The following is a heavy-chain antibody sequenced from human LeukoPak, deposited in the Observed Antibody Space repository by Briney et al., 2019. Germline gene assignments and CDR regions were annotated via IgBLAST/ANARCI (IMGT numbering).Heavy chain of an antibody. V-gene: IGHV4-4*07. D-gene: IGHD2-2*01. CDR3: VREYQEDVVVPAAQGPLSCYYYMDV. CDR2: IYTSGST. CDR1: GGSISSYY. J-gene: IGHJ6*03. Sequence: SETLSLTCTVSGGSISSYYWSWIRQPAGKGLEWIGRIYTSGSTNYNPSLKSRVTMSVDTSKNQFSLKLSSVTAADTAVYYCVREYQEDVVVPAAQGPLSCYYYMDVWGKGTTVTVSS.